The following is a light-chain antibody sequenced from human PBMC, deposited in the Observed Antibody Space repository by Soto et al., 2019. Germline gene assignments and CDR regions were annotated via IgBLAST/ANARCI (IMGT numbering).Light chain of an antibody. CDR3: QVWDSSSGHYV. V-gene: IGLV3-21*02. CDR1: NIGIKN. Sequence: ELTQPPSVSVAPGQTARLTCGGDNIGIKNVHWYQQRAGQAPVLVVNDDGDRPSGIPERFSGSKSGNTATLTISRVEAGDEADYYCQVWDSSSGHYVFGSGTKVTVL. CDR2: DDG. J-gene: IGLJ1*01.